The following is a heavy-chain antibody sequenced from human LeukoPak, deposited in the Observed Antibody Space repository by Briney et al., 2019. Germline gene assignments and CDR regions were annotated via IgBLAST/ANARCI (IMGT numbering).Heavy chain of an antibody. CDR3: ARVHDSSGWYYFDY. D-gene: IGHD6-19*01. V-gene: IGHV3-30*04. CDR1: GVTFSSYA. Sequence: GGSLRLSCAASGVTFSSYAMHWVRQAPGKGLEWEAVISYDGSNKYYADSVKGRFTISRDNSKNTLYLQMNSLRAEDTAVYYCARVHDSSGWYYFDYWGQGTLVTVSS. CDR2: ISYDGSNK. J-gene: IGHJ4*02.